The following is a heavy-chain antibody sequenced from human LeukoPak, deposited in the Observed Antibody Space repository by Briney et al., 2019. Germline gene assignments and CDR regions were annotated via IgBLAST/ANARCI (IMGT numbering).Heavy chain of an antibody. CDR2: IKSKTDGGTT. J-gene: IGHJ3*02. CDR1: GFTFSNAW. D-gene: IGHD3-22*01. Sequence: PGGSLRLSCAASGFTFSNAWMSWVRQAPGKGLERVGRIKSKTDGGTTDYAAPVKGRFTISRDDSKNTLYLQMNSLKTEDTAVYYCTTFGMIVVVDAFDIWGQGTMVTVSS. V-gene: IGHV3-15*01. CDR3: TTFGMIVVVDAFDI.